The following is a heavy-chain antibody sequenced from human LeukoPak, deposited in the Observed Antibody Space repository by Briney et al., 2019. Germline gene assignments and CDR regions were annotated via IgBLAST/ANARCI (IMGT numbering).Heavy chain of an antibody. CDR3: AKGRGRYGSGSYYNWIFDY. Sequence: SGGSLRLSCAASGFTFSSYAMNWVRQAPGKGLDLVSAISGSGGSTYYADSVKGRFTISRDNSKKTLYLQMNSLIAEDTAVYYCAKGRGRYGSGSYYNWIFDYWGQGTLVTVSS. CDR1: GFTFSSYA. J-gene: IGHJ4*01. D-gene: IGHD3-10*01. CDR2: ISGSGGST. V-gene: IGHV3-23*01.